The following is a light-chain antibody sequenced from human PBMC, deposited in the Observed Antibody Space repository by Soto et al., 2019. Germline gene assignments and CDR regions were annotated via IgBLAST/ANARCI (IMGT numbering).Light chain of an antibody. CDR1: QSISRS. CDR2: DAS. J-gene: IGKJ3*01. Sequence: DIQMTQSPSTLSASVGDRVTITCRASQSISRSLAWYQQKPGKAPSLLIYDASSLEGGVPSRFSGSGFGTELTLTITNLQTADFATYCCQQYSDCLISFAHGTTVDFK. CDR3: QQYSDCLIS. V-gene: IGKV1-5*01.